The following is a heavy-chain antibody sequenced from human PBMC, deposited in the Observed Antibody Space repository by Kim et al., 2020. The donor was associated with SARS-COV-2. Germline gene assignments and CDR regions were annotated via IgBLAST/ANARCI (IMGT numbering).Heavy chain of an antibody. Sequence: GGSLRLSCSASGFTFSSYAMHWVRQAPGKGLEYVSAISSNGGSTYYADSVKGRFTISRDNSKNTLYLQMSSLRAEDTAVYYCVKVGYSSMSQDHSSGWFGTYYYYGMDVWGQGTTVTVSS. V-gene: IGHV3-64D*09. CDR1: GFTFSSYA. CDR2: ISSNGGST. D-gene: IGHD6-19*01. J-gene: IGHJ6*02. CDR3: VKVGYSSMSQDHSSGWFGTYYYYGMDV.